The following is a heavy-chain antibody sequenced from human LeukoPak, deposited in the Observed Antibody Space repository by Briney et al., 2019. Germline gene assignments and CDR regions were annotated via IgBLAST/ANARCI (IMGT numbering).Heavy chain of an antibody. CDR2: ISAYNGNT. J-gene: IGHJ4*02. CDR3: ARGLRSSSSLVDY. V-gene: IGHV1-18*01. CDR1: GYTFTSYG. Sequence: ASVKVSCKASGYTFTSYGISWVRQAPGQGLEWMGWISAYNGNTNYAQKFQGRVTITRNTSISTAYMELSSLRSEDTAVYYCARGLRSSSSLVDYWGQGTLVTVSS. D-gene: IGHD6-6*01.